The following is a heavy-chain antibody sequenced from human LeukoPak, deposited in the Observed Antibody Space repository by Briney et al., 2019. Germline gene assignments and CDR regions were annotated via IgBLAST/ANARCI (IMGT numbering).Heavy chain of an antibody. J-gene: IGHJ4*02. CDR3: ARDQEGSGTDY. CDR1: GGSISSGDYY. Sequence: PSQPLSLTCTVSGGSISSGDYYWSWICQHPGKGLEWIGYIYYSGSTYYNPSLKSRVTISLDTSKNQFSLKLSSVTAADTAVYYCARDQEGSGTDYWGQGTLATVSS. CDR2: IYYSGST. V-gene: IGHV4-31*03. D-gene: IGHD3-10*01.